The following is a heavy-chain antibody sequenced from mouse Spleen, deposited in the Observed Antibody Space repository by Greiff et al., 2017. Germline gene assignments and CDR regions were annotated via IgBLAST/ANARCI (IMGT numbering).Heavy chain of an antibody. CDR2: IDPSDSYT. CDR1: GYTFTSYW. Sequence: QVQLQQPGAELMKPGASVKLSCKASGYTFTSYWMQWVKQRPGQGLEWIGEIDPSDSYTNYNQKFKGKATLTVDTSSSTAYMQLSSLTSEDSAVYYCARSSPYGNLAYWGQGTLVTVSA. V-gene: IGHV1-50*01. J-gene: IGHJ3*01. CDR3: ARSSPYGNLAY. D-gene: IGHD2-1*01.